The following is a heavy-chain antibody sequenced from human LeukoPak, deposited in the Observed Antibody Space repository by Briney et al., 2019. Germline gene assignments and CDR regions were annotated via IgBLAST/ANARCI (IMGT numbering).Heavy chain of an antibody. J-gene: IGHJ6*02. CDR2: ISGSGVST. D-gene: IGHD3-3*01. V-gene: IGHV3-23*01. Sequence: GGSLRLSCAASGFTFSNYAMSWVRQAPGKGLDWVSAISGSGVSTYYADSVKGRFTISRDNSKNTLYLQMNSLRAEDTAVYYCAKGLTIFGVALYYYAMDVWGQGTTVTVSS. CDR1: GFTFSNYA. CDR3: AKGLTIFGVALYYYAMDV.